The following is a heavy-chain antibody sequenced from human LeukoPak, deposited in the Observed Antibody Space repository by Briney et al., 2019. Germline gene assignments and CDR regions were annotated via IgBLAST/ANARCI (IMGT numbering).Heavy chain of an antibody. Sequence: PSETLSLTCTVSGGSISSYYWSWIRQPPGKGLEWIGYIYYSGSTNYNPSLKSRVTISVDTSKNQFSLKLSSVTAADTAVYYCARGDERIAAAGTFDYWGQGTLVTASS. CDR3: ARGDERIAAAGTFDY. CDR1: GGSISSYY. CDR2: IYYSGST. D-gene: IGHD6-13*01. J-gene: IGHJ4*02. V-gene: IGHV4-59*01.